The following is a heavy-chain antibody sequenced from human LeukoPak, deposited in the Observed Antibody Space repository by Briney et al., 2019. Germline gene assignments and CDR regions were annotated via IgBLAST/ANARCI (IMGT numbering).Heavy chain of an antibody. CDR2: IYTSGGT. J-gene: IGHJ6*02. CDR3: ARTGYSSDYYGMDV. CDR1: GGSISSYY. Sequence: SETLSLTCTVSGGSISSYYWSWIRQPAGKGLEWIGRIYTSGGTNYNPSLKSRVTMSVDTSKNQFSLKLSSVTAADSAVYYCARTGYSSDYYGMDVWGQGTTVTVS. D-gene: IGHD6-19*01. V-gene: IGHV4-4*07.